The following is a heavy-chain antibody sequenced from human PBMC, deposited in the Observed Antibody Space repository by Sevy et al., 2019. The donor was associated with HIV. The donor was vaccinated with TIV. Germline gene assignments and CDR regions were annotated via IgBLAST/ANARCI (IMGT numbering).Heavy chain of an antibody. D-gene: IGHD5-12*01. V-gene: IGHV4-39*02. Sequence: SETLSLTCSVSGGTIVSSGHYWGWIRQTPGKGLEWIGSIYYNGQTYYNPSLNSRLTISIDTSKNQFSLNLSSVTAADTAIYFCAREAGGYDYDYGMDVWCQGTTVTVSS. J-gene: IGHJ6*02. CDR1: GGTIVSSGHY. CDR2: IYYNGQT. CDR3: AREAGGYDYDYGMDV.